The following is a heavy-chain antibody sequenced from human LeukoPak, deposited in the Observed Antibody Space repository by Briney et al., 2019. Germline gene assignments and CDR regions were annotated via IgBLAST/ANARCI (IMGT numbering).Heavy chain of an antibody. V-gene: IGHV4-39*01. Sequence: SETLSLTCTVSGGSISSSSYYWGWIRQPPGKGPEWIGSIYYSGSTYYNPSLKSRVTISVDTSKNQFSLKLSSVTAADTAVYYCARLRGPVGSYYYYYYYMDVWGKGTTVTISS. D-gene: IGHD1-26*01. CDR2: IYYSGST. CDR1: GGSISSSSYY. CDR3: ARLRGPVGSYYYYYYYMDV. J-gene: IGHJ6*03.